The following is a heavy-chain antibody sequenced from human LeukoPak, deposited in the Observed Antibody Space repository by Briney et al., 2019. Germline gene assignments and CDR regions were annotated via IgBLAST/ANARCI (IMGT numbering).Heavy chain of an antibody. V-gene: IGHV4-59*08. CDR1: GGSIRSHY. D-gene: IGHD3-22*01. J-gene: IGHJ2*01. CDR2: IYYSGST. CDR3: AGPGGDSSGYYSPYWYFDL. Sequence: PSETLSLTCTVSGGSIRSHYLSWIRQPPGKGLEWIGYIYYSGSTNYNPSLKSRVTISVDTSKLHFSLKLSSVTAADTAIYYCAGPGGDSSGYYSPYWYFDLWGRGTLVTVSS.